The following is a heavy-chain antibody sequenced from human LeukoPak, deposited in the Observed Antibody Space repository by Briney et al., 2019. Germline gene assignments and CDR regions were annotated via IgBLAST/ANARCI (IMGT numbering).Heavy chain of an antibody. D-gene: IGHD3-16*02. CDR3: ARVGGRYSPLGY. J-gene: IGHJ4*02. CDR1: GFPFSSYW. CDR2: IKQDGSEK. V-gene: IGHV3-7*01. Sequence: GGSLRLSCAASGFPFSSYWMSWVRQAPGKGLGGVANIKQDGSEKYYVHSVKGRFTISRDNDKNSLFLQVTSLRAQDTAVYYCARVGGRYSPLGYWGQGTLVTVSS.